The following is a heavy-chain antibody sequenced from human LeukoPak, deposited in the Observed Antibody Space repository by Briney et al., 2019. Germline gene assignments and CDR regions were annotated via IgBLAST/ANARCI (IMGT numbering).Heavy chain of an antibody. Sequence: GGSLRLSCAASGFTFRSYWMHWVRQAPGKGLVWVSRVNSDGSSTSYADSVKGRFTISRDNAKNTLYLQMNSLRAEDTAVYYCARIVNDNPVLQDNWFDPWGQGTLVTVSS. CDR2: VNSDGSST. V-gene: IGHV3-74*01. CDR1: GFTFRSYW. CDR3: ARIVNDNPVLQDNWFDP. D-gene: IGHD5/OR15-5a*01. J-gene: IGHJ5*02.